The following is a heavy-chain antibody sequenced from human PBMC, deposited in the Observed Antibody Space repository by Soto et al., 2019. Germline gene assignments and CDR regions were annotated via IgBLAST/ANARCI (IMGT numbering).Heavy chain of an antibody. CDR3: ARGPSGSKLRFLEWPPEKVYYGMDV. CDR2: IKQDGSEK. CDR1: GFTFSSYW. J-gene: IGHJ6*02. V-gene: IGHV3-7*05. D-gene: IGHD3-3*01. Sequence: GGSLRLSCAASGFTFSSYWMSWVRQAPGKGLEWVANIKQDGSEKYYVDSVKGRFTISRGNAKNSLYLQMNSLRAEDTAVYYCARGPSGSKLRFLEWPPEKVYYGMDVWGQGTTVTVSS.